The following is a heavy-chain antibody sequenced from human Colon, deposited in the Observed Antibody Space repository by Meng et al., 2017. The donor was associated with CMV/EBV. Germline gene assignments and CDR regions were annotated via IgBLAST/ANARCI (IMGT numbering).Heavy chain of an antibody. D-gene: IGHD3-22*01. CDR2: ISNSGNTI. J-gene: IGHJ3*02. CDR1: GFMYSTYE. CDR3: VSERPSTLVVPGPFGM. V-gene: IGHV3-48*03. Sequence: SCATSGFMYSTYEMDWVRQATGKGLVWLAYISNSGNTIYYADSVRGRFTISRDNAKKSLYLQMNSLSDEDTAVYYCVSERPSTLVVPGPFGMWGQGTMVTVSS.